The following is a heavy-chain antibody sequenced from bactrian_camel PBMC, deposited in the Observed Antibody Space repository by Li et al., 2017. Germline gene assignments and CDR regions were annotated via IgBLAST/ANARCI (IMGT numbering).Heavy chain of an antibody. D-gene: IGHD1*01. CDR3: AKNLYEVRTTGFSN. Sequence: VQLVESGGGSVQSGGSLRLSCAASGYTYSSYCMGWFRQAPGEEREGLAAIDSDGGSTYYADSVKGRFTISRDNAKNTLYLQLNSLKTEDTAMYYCAKNLYEVRTTGFSNWGQGTQVTVS. CDR2: IDSDGGST. V-gene: IGHV3S1*01. J-gene: IGHJ4*01. CDR1: GYTYSSYC.